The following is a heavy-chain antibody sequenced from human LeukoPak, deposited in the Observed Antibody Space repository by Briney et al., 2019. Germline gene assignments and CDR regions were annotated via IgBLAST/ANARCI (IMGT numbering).Heavy chain of an antibody. CDR3: ASENYYDSSGYYY. V-gene: IGHV4-39*01. CDR1: GGSISSSGYY. CDR2: IYYSGST. D-gene: IGHD3-22*01. J-gene: IGHJ4*02. Sequence: SETLSLTCTVSGGSISSSGYYWGWIRQPPGKGLEWIGSIYYSGSTYYNPSLKSRVTISVDTSKNQFSLKLSSVTAADTAVYYCASENYYDSSGYYYWGQGTLVTVSS.